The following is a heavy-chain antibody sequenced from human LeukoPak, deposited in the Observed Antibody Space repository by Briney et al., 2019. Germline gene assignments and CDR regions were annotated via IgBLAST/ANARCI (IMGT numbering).Heavy chain of an antibody. V-gene: IGHV4-39*01. CDR3: ARHPISTVVVPAAIWYFDL. J-gene: IGHJ2*01. CDR1: GGSISSSSYY. D-gene: IGHD2-2*01. Sequence: SETLSLTCTVSGGSISSSSYYWSWIRQPPGKGLEWIGNIYYSGSTYCDPSLKSRVTISIDTSRNQFSLKLSSVTAADTAVYYCARHPISTVVVPAAIWYFDLWGRGTLVTVSS. CDR2: IYYSGST.